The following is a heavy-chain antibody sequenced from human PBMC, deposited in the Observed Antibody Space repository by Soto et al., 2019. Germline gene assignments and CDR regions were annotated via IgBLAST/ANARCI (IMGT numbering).Heavy chain of an antibody. CDR3: AHYPNYVWCSYPLDY. J-gene: IGHJ4*02. CDR2: IYWDNDK. Sequence: QITLKESGPTLVRPTQSLTLTCTFSGFSLTTSGVGVGWIRQPPGKSLEWLAVIYWDNDKRYSSSLKSSLTTTEESSKNQVLLTMTNMHPVNTATYYCAHYPNYVWCSYPLDYWGQGTLVTGSS. CDR1: GFSLTTSGVG. V-gene: IGHV2-5*02. D-gene: IGHD3-16*02.